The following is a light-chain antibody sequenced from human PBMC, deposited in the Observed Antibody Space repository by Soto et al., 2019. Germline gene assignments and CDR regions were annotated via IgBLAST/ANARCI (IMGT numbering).Light chain of an antibody. J-gene: IGLJ3*02. CDR1: SSDVGDYNY. CDR3: FSFSGSYTIWV. Sequence: QSALTQPRSVSGSPGQSVTISCTGTSSDVGDYNYVSWYQQDPGKAPKLVIYDVSKRPSGVPDRFSGSKSGNTASLTISGLQAEDEADYYCFSFSGSYTIWVFGGGTKLTV. V-gene: IGLV2-11*01. CDR2: DVS.